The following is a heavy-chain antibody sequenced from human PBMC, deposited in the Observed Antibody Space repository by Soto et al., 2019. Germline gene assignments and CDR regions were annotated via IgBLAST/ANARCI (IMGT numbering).Heavy chain of an antibody. J-gene: IGHJ3*02. D-gene: IGHD5-18*01. CDR3: ASTYSSALKGPFDI. CDR2: INPSGGST. Sequence: APVKVSCKASGYTYTSYYMHWLRQAPGQGLEWMGIINPSGGSTSYAQKFQGRVTMTRDTSTSTVYMELSSLRSEDTAVYYCASTYSSALKGPFDIWGQGTMVTVSS. V-gene: IGHV1-46*01. CDR1: GYTYTSYY.